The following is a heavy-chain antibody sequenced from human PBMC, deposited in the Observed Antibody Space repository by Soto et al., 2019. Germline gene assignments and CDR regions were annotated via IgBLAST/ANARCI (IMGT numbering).Heavy chain of an antibody. D-gene: IGHD2-2*01. CDR1: GGSIASTTYY. Sequence: QLLESGPGLVKPSETLSLTCTVSGGSIASTTYYWAWIRQPPGKGLEWIGSINYSGDTYHNPSLKSRVTISVDTSKNQFSLKLNSVTAADTAVYYCARQGVGLPGYWGQGTLVTVSS. J-gene: IGHJ4*02. CDR3: ARQGVGLPGY. V-gene: IGHV4-39*01. CDR2: INYSGDT.